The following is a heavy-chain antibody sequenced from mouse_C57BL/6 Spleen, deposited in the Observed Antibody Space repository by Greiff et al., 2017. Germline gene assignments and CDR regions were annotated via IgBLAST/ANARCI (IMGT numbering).Heavy chain of an antibody. J-gene: IGHJ4*01. Sequence: VQLQQSGAELVRPGASVTLSCKASGYTFTDYEMHWVKQTPVHGLEWIGAIDPETGGTAYNQKFKGKAILTADKSSSTAYMELRSLTSEDSAVYYCTRSNYYGNPYAMDYWGQGTSVTVSS. CDR3: TRSNYYGNPYAMDY. CDR1: GYTFTDYE. D-gene: IGHD1-1*01. V-gene: IGHV1-15*01. CDR2: IDPETGGT.